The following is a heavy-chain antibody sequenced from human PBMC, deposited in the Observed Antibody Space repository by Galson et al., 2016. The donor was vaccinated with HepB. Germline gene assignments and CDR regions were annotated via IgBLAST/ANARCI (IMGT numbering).Heavy chain of an antibody. CDR1: GFTSSSYA. CDR2: LTTSGGIT. D-gene: IGHD4-17*01. V-gene: IGHV3-23*01. CDR3: AKYLRVTTPYFEY. Sequence: SLRLSCAASGFTSSSYAMGRARPAPGKGLEWVSSLTTSGGITPYADTVQGRFTISRDNSWNTLYLQTNTLRAEDTAIYYCAKYLRVTTPYFEYWGQGTLVTVSS. J-gene: IGHJ4*02.